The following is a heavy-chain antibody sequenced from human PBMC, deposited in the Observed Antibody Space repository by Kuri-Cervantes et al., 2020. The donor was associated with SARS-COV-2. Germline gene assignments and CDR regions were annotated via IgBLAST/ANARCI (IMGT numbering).Heavy chain of an antibody. D-gene: IGHD3-9*01. CDR1: GLSFSSSW. V-gene: IGHV3-74*01. J-gene: IGHJ5*02. CDR2: ISSDGSTT. CDR3: LLSPTGYGRFDP. Sequence: GGSLRLSCAASGLSFSSSWMHWARQPPGKGLVWVSRISSDGSTTNYADSVKGRFTISRDNARNMLYLQMNSLRAEDTALYYCLLSPTGYGRFDPWGQGTLVTVSS.